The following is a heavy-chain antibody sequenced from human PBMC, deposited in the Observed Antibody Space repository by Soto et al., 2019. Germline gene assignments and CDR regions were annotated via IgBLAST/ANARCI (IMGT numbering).Heavy chain of an antibody. D-gene: IGHD3-3*01. Sequence: GGSLRLSCAASGFTFSSYGMHWVRQAPGKGLEWVAVISYDGSNKYYADSVKGRFTISRDNSKNTLYLQMNSLRAEDTAVYYCAKDGGYDFWSGSSGSLFYYYYYGMDVWGQGATVTVSS. J-gene: IGHJ6*02. CDR1: GFTFSSYG. CDR3: AKDGGYDFWSGSSGSLFYYYYYGMDV. CDR2: ISYDGSNK. V-gene: IGHV3-30*18.